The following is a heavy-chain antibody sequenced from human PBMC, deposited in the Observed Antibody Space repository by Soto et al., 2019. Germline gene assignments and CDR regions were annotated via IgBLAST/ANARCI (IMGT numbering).Heavy chain of an antibody. CDR3: ARDHLLGGEGYCSSTSCYDWFDP. V-gene: IGHV1-18*01. J-gene: IGHJ5*02. CDR2: ISAYNGNT. D-gene: IGHD2-2*01. Sequence: QVQLVQSGAEVKKPGASVKVSCKASGYTFTSYGISWVRQAPGQGLEWMGWISAYNGNTNYAQKLQGRVTMTTDTSTSTAYMELRSLRSDDTAVYYCARDHLLGGEGYCSSTSCYDWFDPWGQGTLVTVSS. CDR1: GYTFTSYG.